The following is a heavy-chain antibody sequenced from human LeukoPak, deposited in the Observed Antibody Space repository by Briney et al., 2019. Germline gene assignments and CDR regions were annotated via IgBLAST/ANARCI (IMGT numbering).Heavy chain of an antibody. J-gene: IGHJ1*01. V-gene: IGHV1-2*06. D-gene: IGHD5-24*01. CDR2: INPNSGGT. Sequence: ASVKVSCKASGYTFTGYYMHWVRQAPGQGLEWMGRINPNSGGTNYAQKFQGRVTMTRDTSISTAYMELSRLRSDDTAVYYCARGMSEMAALGAEYFQHWGQGTPVTVSS. CDR3: ARGMSEMAALGAEYFQH. CDR1: GYTFTGYY.